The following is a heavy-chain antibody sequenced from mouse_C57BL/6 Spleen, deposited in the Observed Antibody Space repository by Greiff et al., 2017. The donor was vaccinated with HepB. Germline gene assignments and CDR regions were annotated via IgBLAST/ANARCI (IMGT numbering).Heavy chain of an antibody. Sequence: QVQLQQSGAELAKPGASVKLSCKASGYTFTSYWMHWVKQRPGQGLEWIGYINPSSGYTKYNQKFKDKATLTAYKSSSTAYMQLSSLTYEDSAVYYCARRVPTTVDAMDYWGQGTSVTVSS. D-gene: IGHD1-1*01. J-gene: IGHJ4*01. CDR1: GYTFTSYW. CDR2: INPSSGYT. V-gene: IGHV1-7*01. CDR3: ARRVPTTVDAMDY.